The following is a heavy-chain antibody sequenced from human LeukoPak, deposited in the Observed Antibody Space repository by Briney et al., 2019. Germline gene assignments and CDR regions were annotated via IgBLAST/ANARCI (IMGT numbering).Heavy chain of an antibody. CDR2: ISGSGDNT. Sequence: GGSLRLSCVASGVTLSNYAMSWVRQAPGKGLEWVSGISGSGDNTYYADSVKGRFTISRDNSKNTLYVQVNSLGTEDTAAYYCAKGSYYDSSGSFYFDYWGQGTLVTVSS. CDR1: GVTLSNYA. V-gene: IGHV3-23*01. D-gene: IGHD3-22*01. CDR3: AKGSYYDSSGSFYFDY. J-gene: IGHJ4*02.